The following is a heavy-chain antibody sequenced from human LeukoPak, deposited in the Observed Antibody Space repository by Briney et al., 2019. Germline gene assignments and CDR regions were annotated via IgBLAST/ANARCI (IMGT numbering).Heavy chain of an antibody. CDR2: ISAYNGNT. CDR1: GYTFTSYG. J-gene: IGHJ4*02. V-gene: IGHV1-18*01. Sequence: ASVKVSCKASGYTFTSYGISWVRQAPGQGLEWMGWISAYNGNTNYAQKLQGRVTMTTDTFTSTAYMELRSLRSDDTAVYYCARDATVTTLRPLDYWGQGTLVTVSS. D-gene: IGHD4-11*01. CDR3: ARDATVTTLRPLDY.